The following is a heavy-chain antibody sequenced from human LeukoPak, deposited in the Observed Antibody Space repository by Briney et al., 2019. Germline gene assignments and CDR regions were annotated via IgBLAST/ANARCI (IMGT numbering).Heavy chain of an antibody. CDR1: GYTFTGYY. CDR2: INPNSGGT. D-gene: IGHD6-6*01. J-gene: IGHJ5*02. Sequence: AASVKVSCKASGYTFTGYYMHWVRQAPGQGLEWMGWINPNSGGTNYAQKFQGRVTMTRDTSISTAYMELSRLRSDDTAVYYCARVRNRGIAARPGGWFDPWGQGTLVTVSS. V-gene: IGHV1-2*02. CDR3: ARVRNRGIAARPGGWFDP.